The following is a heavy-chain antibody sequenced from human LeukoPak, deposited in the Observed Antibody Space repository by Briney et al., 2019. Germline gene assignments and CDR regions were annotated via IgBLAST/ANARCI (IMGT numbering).Heavy chain of an antibody. D-gene: IGHD3-10*01. CDR2: IYYSGST. J-gene: IGHJ4*02. Sequence: SETLSLTCTVSGGSISSYYWSWIRQPPGKGLEWIGYIYYSGSTNYNPSLKSRVTISVDTSKNQFSLKLSSVTVADTAVYYCASIGADYYGSGSYDYWGQGTLVTVSS. V-gene: IGHV4-59*08. CDR3: ASIGADYYGSGSYDY. CDR1: GGSISSYY.